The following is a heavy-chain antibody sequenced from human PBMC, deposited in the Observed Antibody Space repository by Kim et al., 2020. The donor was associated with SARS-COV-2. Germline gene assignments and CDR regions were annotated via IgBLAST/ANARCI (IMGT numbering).Heavy chain of an antibody. CDR1: GGSISSGGYY. CDR2: IYYSGST. J-gene: IGHJ3*02. D-gene: IGHD6-13*01. Sequence: SETLSLTCTVSGGSISSGGYYWSWIRQHPGKGLEWIGYIYYSGSTYYNPSLKSRVTISVDTSKNQFSLKLSSVTAADTAVYYCASTRGSSSWTTPGGAFDIWGQGTMVTVSS. V-gene: IGHV4-31*03. CDR3: ASTRGSSSWTTPGGAFDI.